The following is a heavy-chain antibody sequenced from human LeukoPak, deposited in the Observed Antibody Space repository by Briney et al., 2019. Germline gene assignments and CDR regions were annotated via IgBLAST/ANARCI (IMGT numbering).Heavy chain of an antibody. D-gene: IGHD3-22*01. CDR2: ISFDGTNK. V-gene: IGHV3-30*01. CDR3: ARDRGVYDIAGYYS. J-gene: IGHJ4*02. Sequence: PGGSLRLSCAASGFTFSTYARVWVRHAPGKGLEWVSLISFDGTNKYYADSVKGRFTISRDNSKNQVYLQMNSLSAEDTAIYYCARDRGVYDIAGYYSWGQGTLVTVSS. CDR1: GFTFSTYA.